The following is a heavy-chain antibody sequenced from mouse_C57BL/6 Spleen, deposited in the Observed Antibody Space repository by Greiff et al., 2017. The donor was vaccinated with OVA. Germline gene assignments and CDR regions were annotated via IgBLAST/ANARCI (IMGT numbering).Heavy chain of an antibody. CDR3: ARGGLGRWYFDV. D-gene: IGHD4-1*01. J-gene: IGHJ1*03. CDR2: IYPGDGDT. CDR1: GYAFSSYW. Sequence: QVQLKESGAELVKPGASVKISCKASGYAFSSYWMNWVKQRPGKGLEWIGQIYPGDGDTNYNGKFKGKATLTADKSSSTAYMQLSSLTSEDSAVYFCARGGLGRWYFDVWGTGTTVTVSS. V-gene: IGHV1-80*01.